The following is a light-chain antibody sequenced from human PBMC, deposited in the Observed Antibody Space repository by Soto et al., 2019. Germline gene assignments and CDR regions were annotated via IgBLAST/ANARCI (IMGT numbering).Light chain of an antibody. V-gene: IGLV1-40*01. J-gene: IGLJ1*01. CDR1: NSNIGAGYR. CDR3: QSYDSSVSGYV. CDR2: DNT. Sequence: QSVLTQAPSVSGAPGQRVTLSCTGSNSNIGAGYRVHWYQQLPGTAPKLLIYDNTNRPSGVPDRFSASKSGTSASLDITGLQAEDEADYSCQSYDSSVSGYVFGTGTKLTVL.